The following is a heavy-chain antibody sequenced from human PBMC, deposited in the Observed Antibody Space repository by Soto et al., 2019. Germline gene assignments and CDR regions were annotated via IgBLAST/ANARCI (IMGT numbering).Heavy chain of an antibody. CDR3: ARGLRNYHGVDV. CDR1: GFTFSSYW. J-gene: IGHJ6*02. D-gene: IGHD2-21*01. V-gene: IGHV3-74*01. Sequence: EVQLAESGGGLDQPGGSLRLSCAASGFTFSSYWMHWVRQAPGKGLMWVSRINSDETTTGYADSLKGRFTISRDNAKNTLYLQMNSLRAEDTAVYYCARGLRNYHGVDVWGQGTTVTVSS. CDR2: INSDETTT.